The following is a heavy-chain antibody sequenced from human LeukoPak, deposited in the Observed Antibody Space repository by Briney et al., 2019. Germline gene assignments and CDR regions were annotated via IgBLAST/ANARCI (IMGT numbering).Heavy chain of an antibody. Sequence: SVKVSCKASGYTFTGYYMHWVRQAPGQGLEWMGGIITIFGTANYAQKFQGRVTITADKSTSTAYMELSSLRSEDTAVYYCASSSGWYGDYWGQGTLVTVYS. CDR2: IITIFGTA. CDR1: GYTFTGYY. CDR3: ASSSGWYGDY. D-gene: IGHD6-19*01. J-gene: IGHJ4*02. V-gene: IGHV1-69*06.